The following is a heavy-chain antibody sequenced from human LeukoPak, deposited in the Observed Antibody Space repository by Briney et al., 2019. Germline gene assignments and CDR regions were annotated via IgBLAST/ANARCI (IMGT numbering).Heavy chain of an antibody. CDR3: AREVGVFRDGYNSDHFDY. CDR2: IYYSGST. D-gene: IGHD5-24*01. Sequence: SETLSLTCTVSGGSISSGGYYWSWIRQPPGKGLEWIGSIYYSGSTYYNPSPKSRVTISVDTSKNQFSLKLSSVTAADTAVYYCAREVGVFRDGYNSDHFDYWGQGTLVTVSS. J-gene: IGHJ4*02. V-gene: IGHV4-39*07. CDR1: GGSISSGGYY.